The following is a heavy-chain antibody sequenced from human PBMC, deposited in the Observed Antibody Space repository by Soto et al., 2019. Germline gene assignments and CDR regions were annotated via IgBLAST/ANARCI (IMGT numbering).Heavy chain of an antibody. CDR3: STVRVPAARGPIHY. V-gene: IGHV3-15*07. J-gene: IGHJ4*02. CDR2: IKSKTDGGTT. D-gene: IGHD2-2*01. CDR1: GLTFSNAW. Sequence: PGWSLRLSCAASGLTFSNAWMNWVGQAPGKGLEWVGRIKSKTDGGTTDYVAPVKGRFTISRDDSKNTLYLQMNSLKTEDTAVYYCSTVRVPAARGPIHYWGQGT.